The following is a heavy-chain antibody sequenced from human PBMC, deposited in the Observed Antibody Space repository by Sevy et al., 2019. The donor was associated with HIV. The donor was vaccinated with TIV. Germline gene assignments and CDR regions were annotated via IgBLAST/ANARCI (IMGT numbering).Heavy chain of an antibody. CDR3: ARVGYCSTTSCYTSYYGMDV. CDR2: IYYSGST. J-gene: IGHJ6*02. CDR1: GGSISSSSYY. D-gene: IGHD2-2*02. Sequence: SETLSLTCTVSGGSISSSSYYWGWIRQPPGKGLEWIGSIYYSGSTYYHPSLKSRVTISVDTSKNQFSLKLSSVTAADTAVYYCARVGYCSTTSCYTSYYGMDVWGQGTTVTVSS. V-gene: IGHV4-39*01.